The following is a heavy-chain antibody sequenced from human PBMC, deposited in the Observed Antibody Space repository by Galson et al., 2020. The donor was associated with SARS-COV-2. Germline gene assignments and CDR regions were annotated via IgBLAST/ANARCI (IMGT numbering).Heavy chain of an antibody. CDR2: IYHSGNT. V-gene: IGHV4-38-2*01. CDR3: ARGNEFRPYSAFNN. Sequence: SETLSLTCAVSGYSISSGYHWAWIRQPPGKGLECIGSIYHSGNTYYNPSLESRVTISVDTSNNQFSLKLSSVTAADTAVYYCARGNEFRPYSAFNNWGQGTLVTVSS. D-gene: IGHD1-26*01. CDR1: GYSISSGYH. J-gene: IGHJ4*02.